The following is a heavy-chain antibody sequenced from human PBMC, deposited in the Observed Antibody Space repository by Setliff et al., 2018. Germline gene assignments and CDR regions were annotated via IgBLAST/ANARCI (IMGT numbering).Heavy chain of an antibody. CDR2: MNPNSGNT. CDR3: ATNLNSGSLTPDAFDI. J-gene: IGHJ3*02. V-gene: IGHV1-8*02. CDR1: GYTFTGYD. Sequence: ASVKVSCKASGYTFTGYDINWVRQATGQGLEWMGWMNPNSGNTGYAQKFQGRVTMTSDSSISTAYMELSGLRSDDTAVYYCATNLNSGSLTPDAFDIWGQGTMVTVSS. D-gene: IGHD1-26*01.